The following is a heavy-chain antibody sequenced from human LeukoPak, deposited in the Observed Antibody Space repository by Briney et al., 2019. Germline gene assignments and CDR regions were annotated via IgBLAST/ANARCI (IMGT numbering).Heavy chain of an antibody. D-gene: IGHD6-13*01. CDR2: IYHSGST. Sequence: PSETLSLTCAVSGGSISSSNWWSWVRHPPGKGLEWIGEIYHSGSTNYNPSLKSRVTISVDKSKNQFSLKLSSATAADTAVYYCARWRVTGSSWYYFDYWGQGTLVTVSS. J-gene: IGHJ4*02. CDR1: GGSISSSNW. CDR3: ARWRVTGSSWYYFDY. V-gene: IGHV4-4*02.